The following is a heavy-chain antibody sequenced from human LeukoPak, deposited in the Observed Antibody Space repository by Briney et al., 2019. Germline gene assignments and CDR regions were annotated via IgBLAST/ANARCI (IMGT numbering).Heavy chain of an antibody. J-gene: IGHJ4*02. CDR1: EFTVSSNY. V-gene: IGHV3-66*01. CDR2: IYSGGST. D-gene: IGHD6-13*01. CDR3: AGGARRQQPFDY. Sequence: PGRSLRLSCAASEFTVSSNYMNWVRQAPGKGLEWDSVIYSGGSTYYADSVKGRFTISRDNSKNTLYLQMNSLRAEDTAVYYCAGGARRQQPFDYWGQGTLVTVSS.